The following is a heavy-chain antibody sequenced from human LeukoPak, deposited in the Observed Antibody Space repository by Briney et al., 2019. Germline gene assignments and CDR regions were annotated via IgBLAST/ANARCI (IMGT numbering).Heavy chain of an antibody. CDR2: ISYDGSNK. CDR1: GFTFSSYG. CDR3: AKGGLVYYYDSSGLDY. V-gene: IGHV3-30*18. Sequence: GGSLRLSCAASGFTFSSYGMHWVRQAPGKGLEWVAVISYDGSNKYYADSVKGRFTISRDNSKNTLYLQMNSLRAEDTAVYYCAKGGLVYYYDSSGLDYWGQGTLVTVSS. D-gene: IGHD3-22*01. J-gene: IGHJ4*02.